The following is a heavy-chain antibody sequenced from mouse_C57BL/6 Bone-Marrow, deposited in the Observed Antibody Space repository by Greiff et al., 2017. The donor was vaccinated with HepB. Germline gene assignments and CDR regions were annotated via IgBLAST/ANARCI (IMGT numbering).Heavy chain of an antibody. D-gene: IGHD1-1*01. CDR2: ISYDGSN. CDR3: AREGGSSYYAMDY. Sequence: DVKLQESGPGLVKPSQSLSLTCSVTGYSITSGYYWNWIRQFPGNKLEWMGYISYDGSNNYNPSLKNRISITRDTSKNQFFLKLNSVTTEDTATYYCAREGGSSYYAMDYWGQGTSVTVSS. CDR1: GYSITSGYY. V-gene: IGHV3-6*01. J-gene: IGHJ4*01.